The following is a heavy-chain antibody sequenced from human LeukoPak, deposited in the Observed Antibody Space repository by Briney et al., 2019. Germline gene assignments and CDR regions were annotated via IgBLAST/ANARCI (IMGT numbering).Heavy chain of an antibody. Sequence: GGSLRLSCTASGLNFRTSWMSWVRQSPGKGLEFLANIRYDGTVKNYMDSVKGRFTISRDNPKNSLYLQMDSLRADDTAVYYCARDPDSSGFDYWGQGVLVTVSS. J-gene: IGHJ4*02. CDR1: GLNFRTSW. CDR3: ARDPDSSGFDY. D-gene: IGHD6-25*01. V-gene: IGHV3-7*01. CDR2: IRYDGTVK.